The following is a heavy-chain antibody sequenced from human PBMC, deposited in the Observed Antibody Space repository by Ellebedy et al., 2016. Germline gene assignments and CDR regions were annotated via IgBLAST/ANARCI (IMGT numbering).Heavy chain of an antibody. D-gene: IGHD5-18*01. CDR2: IWYDGSNK. Sequence: GGSLRLSCAASGFTFSSYGMHWVRQAPGKGLVWVAVIWYDGSNKYYADSVKGRFTISRDNSKNTLYLQMNSLRAEDTAVYYCARDPPQYSYGQDDAFDIWGQGTMVTVSS. V-gene: IGHV3-33*01. J-gene: IGHJ3*02. CDR1: GFTFSSYG. CDR3: ARDPPQYSYGQDDAFDI.